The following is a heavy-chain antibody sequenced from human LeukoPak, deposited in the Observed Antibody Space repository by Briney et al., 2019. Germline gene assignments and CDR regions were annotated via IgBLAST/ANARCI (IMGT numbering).Heavy chain of an antibody. J-gene: IGHJ4*02. V-gene: IGHV3-53*01. Sequence: GGSLRLSCAASGFTVSSNYMSWVRQAPGKGLEWVSVIYSGGSTYYADSVKGRFTISRDNSKNTLYLQMNSLRAEDTAVYYCARAIIDIVATICFDYWGQGTLVTVSS. CDR1: GFTVSSNY. CDR2: IYSGGST. D-gene: IGHD5-12*01. CDR3: ARAIIDIVATICFDY.